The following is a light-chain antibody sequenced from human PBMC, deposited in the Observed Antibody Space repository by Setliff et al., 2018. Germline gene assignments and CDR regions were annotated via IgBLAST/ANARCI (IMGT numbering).Light chain of an antibody. Sequence: QSALTQPRSVSGSPGQSVTISCTGTSSDVGRYNFVSWYQQHPGKAPKLIIYDVTKRPSGVPDRFSGSKSGNTASLTISGLQAEDEADYSCCSYADTYISVFGTGTKGTVL. V-gene: IGLV2-11*01. CDR1: SSDVGRYNF. CDR3: CSYADTYISV. J-gene: IGLJ1*01. CDR2: DVT.